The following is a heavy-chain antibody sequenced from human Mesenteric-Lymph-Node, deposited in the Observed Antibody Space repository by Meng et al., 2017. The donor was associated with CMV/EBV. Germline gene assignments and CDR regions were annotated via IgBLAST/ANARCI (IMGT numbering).Heavy chain of an antibody. V-gene: IGHV1-18*01. CDR3: ALPPGPLDY. Sequence: ASVKVSCKASGYTFTSYGINWVRQAPGQRLEWMGWISTSTGDTNYAQRLQGRVTMTTDTSTSTAYVELRSLRSDDPAVYYCALPPGPLDYWGQGTLVTVSS. CDR2: ISTSTGDT. J-gene: IGHJ4*02. CDR1: GYTFTSYG.